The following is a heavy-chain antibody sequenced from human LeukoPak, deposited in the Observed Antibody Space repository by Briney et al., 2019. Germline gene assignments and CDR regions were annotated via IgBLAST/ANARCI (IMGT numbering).Heavy chain of an antibody. D-gene: IGHD3-22*01. J-gene: IGHJ4*02. CDR2: INTNTGNP. V-gene: IGHV7-4-1*02. Sequence: ASVKVSCKASGYTFTSYAMNWVRQAPGQGLEWMGWINTNTGNPTYAQGFTGRFVFSLDTSVSTAYLQISSLKAEDTAVYYCARDRPYYYDSSGSRGDCWGQGTLVTVSS. CDR1: GYTFTSYA. CDR3: ARDRPYYYDSSGSRGDC.